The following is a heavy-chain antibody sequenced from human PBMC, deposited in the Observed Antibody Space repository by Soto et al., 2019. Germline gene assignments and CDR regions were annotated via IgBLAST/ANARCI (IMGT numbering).Heavy chain of an antibody. J-gene: IGHJ4*02. CDR3: ARDPRGLLDRGPWDY. CDR1: GYTFTSYG. D-gene: IGHD2-2*03. CDR2: ISAYNGNT. V-gene: IGHV1-18*01. Sequence: QVQLVQSGAEVKKPGASVKVSCKASGYTFTSYGISWVRQAPGQGLEWMGWISAYNGNTNYAQKLQGRVTMTTDTPTSTADVELRSLRSDDTAVYYCARDPRGLLDRGPWDYWGQGTLVTVSS.